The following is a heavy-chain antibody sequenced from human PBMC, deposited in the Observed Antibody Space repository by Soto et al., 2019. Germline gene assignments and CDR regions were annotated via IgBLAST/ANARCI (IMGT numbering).Heavy chain of an antibody. D-gene: IGHD6-19*01. CDR2: IGTAGDT. J-gene: IGHJ3*02. CDR3: VRGGPESSGISADDAFDI. Sequence: WVSLRRPGAAAGFMFSSYDMHGGRQGAKKGVEWVAAIGTAGDTYYLGSVKGRFTISRENDKKSLNLQINDLRAEDTAVYYCVRGGPESSGISADDAFDIWGQGTVVAVSS. CDR1: GFMFSSYD. V-gene: IGHV3-13*01.